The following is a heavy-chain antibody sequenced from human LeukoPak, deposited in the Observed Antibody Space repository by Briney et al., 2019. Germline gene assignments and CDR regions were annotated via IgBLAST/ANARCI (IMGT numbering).Heavy chain of an antibody. J-gene: IGHJ4*02. CDR3: ARDSKTTGYSYLDY. CDR2: INWNGGST. CDR1: GFTFDGYG. V-gene: IGHV3-20*04. D-gene: IGHD3-9*01. Sequence: GGSLRLSCAASGFTFDGYGMSWVRQAPGKGLEWVTGINWNGGSTGYADSVKGRFTISRDNAKNSLYLQMNSLRAEDTALYYCARDSKTTGYSYLDYWGQGILVSVSS.